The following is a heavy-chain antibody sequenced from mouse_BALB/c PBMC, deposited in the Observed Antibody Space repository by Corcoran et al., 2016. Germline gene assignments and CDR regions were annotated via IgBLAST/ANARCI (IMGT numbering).Heavy chain of an antibody. CDR3: ARMGNYRFAY. D-gene: IGHD2-1*01. CDR1: GYTFTSYV. Sequence: EVQLQQSGPELVKPGASVKMSCKASGYTFTSYVMHWVEQKPGQGLEWSGYINPYNDGTKYNEKFKGKATFTADTSSNTAYMQLSSLTSEDSAVYYCARMGNYRFAYWGQGTLVTVSA. J-gene: IGHJ3*01. CDR2: INPYNDGT. V-gene: IGHV1S136*01.